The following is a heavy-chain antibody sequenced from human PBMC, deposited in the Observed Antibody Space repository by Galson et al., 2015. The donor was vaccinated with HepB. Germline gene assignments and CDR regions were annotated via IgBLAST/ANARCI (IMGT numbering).Heavy chain of an antibody. J-gene: IGHJ4*02. D-gene: IGHD4-17*01. Sequence: SLRLSCAASGFSVSSNYMHWVRQAPGKGLEWVSLLHSDGSPSYADSVKGRFTISRDNAKNSLYLQMNNLRAEDTAVYYCARVADADYGDHSHFDYWGQGTLVTVSS. CDR3: ARVADADYGDHSHFDY. CDR2: LHSDGSP. V-gene: IGHV3-66*01. CDR1: GFSVSSNY.